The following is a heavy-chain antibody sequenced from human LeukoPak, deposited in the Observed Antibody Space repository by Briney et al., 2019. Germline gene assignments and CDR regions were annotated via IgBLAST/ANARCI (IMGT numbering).Heavy chain of an antibody. Sequence: GGSLRLSCAASGLTFSNYWMSWVRQAPGKGLEWVANIKQDGSEKYYVDSVKGRFTISRDNAKNSLYLQMNSLRAEDMALYYCASGRGLVRNYFDYWGQGTLVTVSS. CDR1: GLTFSNYW. D-gene: IGHD6-19*01. J-gene: IGHJ4*02. CDR2: IKQDGSEK. CDR3: ASGRGLVRNYFDY. V-gene: IGHV3-7*03.